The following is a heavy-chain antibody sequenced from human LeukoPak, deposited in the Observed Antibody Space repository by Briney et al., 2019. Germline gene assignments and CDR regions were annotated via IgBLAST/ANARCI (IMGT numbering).Heavy chain of an antibody. CDR1: GGSISGYY. CDR2: IYTSGST. J-gene: IGHJ5*02. V-gene: IGHV4-4*07. Sequence: SETLSLTCTVSGGSISGYYWSWIRQPAGKGLEWIGRIYTSGSTNYTPSLKSRVTMSVDTSKNQFSLRLSSVTAADTAVYYCARGGPASEFDPWDQGTLVTVSS. CDR3: ARGGPASEFDP. D-gene: IGHD2-2*01.